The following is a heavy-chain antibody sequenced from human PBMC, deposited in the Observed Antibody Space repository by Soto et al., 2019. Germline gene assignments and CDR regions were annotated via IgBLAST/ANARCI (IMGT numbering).Heavy chain of an antibody. J-gene: IGHJ4*02. CDR1: GFTFTNYA. CDR2: SSGSGSGGST. V-gene: IGHV3-23*01. Sequence: EVQLLESGGGLVQPGESLRLSCAASGFTFTNYAMTWVRQAPGKGLECVSISSGSGSGGSTNYANSVKGRFTISRDNSKNTLYLQMNSLRVEDKAVYYCAKDRDDYRNYVFDYWDQGTLVTVSS. CDR3: AKDRDDYRNYVFDY. D-gene: IGHD4-4*01.